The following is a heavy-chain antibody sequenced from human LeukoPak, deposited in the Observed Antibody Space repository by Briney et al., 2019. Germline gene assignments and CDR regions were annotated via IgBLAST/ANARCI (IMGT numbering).Heavy chain of an antibody. CDR1: GSTFSSDD. CDR3: ALVGWTTVRDV. V-gene: IGHV3-23*01. CDR2: IIDGGDTT. J-gene: IGHJ6*04. Sequence: GGPPLISCAASGSTFSSDDTSRVRRAPGEELEWVSAIIDGGDTTFYADSVKGRVTISRDNSKNTLYLQMNSLRAEDAAIYYCALVGWTTVRDVWGKGTPVTVSS. D-gene: IGHD4-11*01.